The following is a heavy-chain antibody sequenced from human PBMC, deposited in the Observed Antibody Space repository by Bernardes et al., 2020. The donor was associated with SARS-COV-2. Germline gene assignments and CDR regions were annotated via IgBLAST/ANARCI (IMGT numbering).Heavy chain of an antibody. J-gene: IGHJ3*02. D-gene: IGHD3-9*01. V-gene: IGHV1-69*13. Sequence: SVKVSCKASGGTFSSYAISWVRQAPGQGLEWMGGIIPIFGTANYAQKFQGRVTITADESTSTAYMELSSLRSEDTAVYYCARGLRYLRGFQDAFDIWGQGTMVTDSS. CDR3: ARGLRYLRGFQDAFDI. CDR2: IIPIFGTA. CDR1: GGTFSSYA.